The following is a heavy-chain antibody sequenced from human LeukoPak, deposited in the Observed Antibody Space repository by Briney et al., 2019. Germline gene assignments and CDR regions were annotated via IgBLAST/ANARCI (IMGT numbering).Heavy chain of an antibody. CDR2: IKRKTDGETT. Sequence: GGSLRLSCAASGFTFSNAWMNWVRQASGKGLEWVGRIKRKTDGETTDYAAPVKGRFTISRDDSKNTLYLQMNSLKTEDTAVFYCNAYDSSGARGGAGFDYWGQGTLVTVSS. D-gene: IGHD3-22*01. V-gene: IGHV3-15*07. J-gene: IGHJ4*02. CDR3: NAYDSSGARGGAGFDY. CDR1: GFTFSNAW.